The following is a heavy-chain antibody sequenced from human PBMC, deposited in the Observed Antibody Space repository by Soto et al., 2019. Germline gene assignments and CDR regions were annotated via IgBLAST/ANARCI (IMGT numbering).Heavy chain of an antibody. Sequence: PSETLSLTCAVSGYSISSSNWWGWIRQPPGKGLEWIGYIYYSGSTYYNPSLKSRVTMSVDTSKNQFSLKLSSVTAADTAVYYCARSHIVPRLLMYPYDYWGQGTLVTVS. J-gene: IGHJ4*02. D-gene: IGHD6-6*01. CDR2: IYYSGST. V-gene: IGHV4-28*01. CDR3: ARSHIVPRLLMYPYDY. CDR1: GYSISSSNW.